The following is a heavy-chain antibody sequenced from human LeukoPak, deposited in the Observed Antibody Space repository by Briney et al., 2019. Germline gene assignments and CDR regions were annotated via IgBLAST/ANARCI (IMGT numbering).Heavy chain of an antibody. CDR1: GDSISSADYS. J-gene: IGHJ4*02. Sequence: SETLSLTCTVSGDSISSADYSWSWIRQPPGKGLEWIGYIYYSGSTYYNPSLKSRVTISVDTSKNHFSLKLSSVTAADTAVYYCARVHSPKNSYGPQYYFDYWGQGTLVTVSS. D-gene: IGHD5-18*01. V-gene: IGHV4-30-4*01. CDR2: IYYSGST. CDR3: ARVHSPKNSYGPQYYFDY.